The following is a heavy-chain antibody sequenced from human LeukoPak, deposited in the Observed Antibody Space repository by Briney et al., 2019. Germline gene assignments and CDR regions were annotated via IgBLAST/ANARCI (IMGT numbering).Heavy chain of an antibody. CDR3: ARTERRIVVVPAAREWFDP. J-gene: IGHJ5*02. V-gene: IGHV4-34*01. D-gene: IGHD2-2*01. Sequence: SENLSLTCAVYGGCFSGYYWSWLRQPPGKGLEWIGEINHSGSTNYNPFLKRGGIISVDTSKNQFSQKLSSVSAAKTAEYYCARTERRIVVVPAAREWFDPWGQGTLVTVSS. CDR1: GGCFSGYY. CDR2: INHSGST.